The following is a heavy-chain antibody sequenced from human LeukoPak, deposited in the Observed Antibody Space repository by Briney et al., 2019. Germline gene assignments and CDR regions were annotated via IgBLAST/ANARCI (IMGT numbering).Heavy chain of an antibody. CDR3: ARVGRDIVAKVFDY. D-gene: IGHD5-12*01. V-gene: IGHV4-61*10. CDR1: GGSISNGSYY. J-gene: IGHJ4*02. CDR2: IYYSGST. Sequence: PSQTLSLTCTVSGGSISNGSYYWSWIRQPAGKGLEWIGYIYYSGSTNYNPSLKSRVTISVDTSKNQFSLKLSSVTAADTAVYYCARVGRDIVAKVFDYWGQGTLVTVSS.